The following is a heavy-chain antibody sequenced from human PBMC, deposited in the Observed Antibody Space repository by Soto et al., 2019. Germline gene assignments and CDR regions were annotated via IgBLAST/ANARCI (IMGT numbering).Heavy chain of an antibody. CDR3: AKDRSSSWRAFDY. CDR2: ISGSGGST. Sequence: GGALRLTGAAAGFAFSSYAMSWVRQAPGKGLEWVSAISGSGGSTYYADSVKGRFTISRDNSKNTLYLQMNSLRAEDTAVYYCAKDRSSSWRAFDYWGQGTLVTVSS. D-gene: IGHD6-13*01. CDR1: GFAFSSYA. J-gene: IGHJ4*02. V-gene: IGHV3-23*01.